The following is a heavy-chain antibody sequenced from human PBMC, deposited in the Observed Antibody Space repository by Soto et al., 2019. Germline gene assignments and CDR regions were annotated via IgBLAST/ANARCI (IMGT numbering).Heavy chain of an antibody. CDR3: AFPRNGDCVGSLDY. D-gene: IGHD2-21*02. CDR2: ISGSGGTT. CDR1: GLTFSSSV. J-gene: IGHJ4*02. V-gene: IGHV3-23*01. Sequence: EVQLLESGGGLVQPGGSLRLSCVASGLTFSSSVMSWVRQAPGKGLEWVSGISGSGGTTHYADSVKGRCTISRDNSKNTLYLQMNSLRAEDTAVYYCAFPRNGDCVGSLDYWGQGTLVTVSS.